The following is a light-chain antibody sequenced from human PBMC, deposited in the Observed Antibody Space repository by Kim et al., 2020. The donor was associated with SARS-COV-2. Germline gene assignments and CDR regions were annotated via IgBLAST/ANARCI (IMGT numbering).Light chain of an antibody. V-gene: IGKV1-6*01. CDR1: QDIRGD. J-gene: IGKJ2*01. Sequence: SASVGDRVTSTCRASQDIRGDLGWYQQKPGKAPKFLIYAASRLQSGVPSRFSGSGSGTDFTLTISSLQTEDFATYYCLQDYSFPYTFGQGTKLEI. CDR2: AAS. CDR3: LQDYSFPYT.